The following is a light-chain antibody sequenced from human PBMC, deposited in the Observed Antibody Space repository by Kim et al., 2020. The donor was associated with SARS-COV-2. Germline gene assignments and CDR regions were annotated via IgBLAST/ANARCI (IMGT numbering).Light chain of an antibody. Sequence: EIVLTQSPATLSLSPGERATLSCRASQSVSSYLAWYQQNPGQVPRLLISDASNRATGIPARFSGSGSGTDFTLTISSLEPEDFAVYYCQQRSNWPLTFGGGTKVDIK. J-gene: IGKJ4*01. V-gene: IGKV3-11*01. CDR1: QSVSSY. CDR2: DAS. CDR3: QQRSNWPLT.